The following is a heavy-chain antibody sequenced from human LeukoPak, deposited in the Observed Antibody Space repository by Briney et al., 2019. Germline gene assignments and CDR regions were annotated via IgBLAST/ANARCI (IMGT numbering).Heavy chain of an antibody. Sequence: ASVKVSCKASGYTFTSYDLNWVRRATGQGPEWIGWMNPNSGNTGYAQKFQGRVTLTRSTSISTAYMELRSLTSEDTAVYYCARDYGGNSGWFDPWGQGTLVTVSS. CDR2: MNPNSGNT. CDR3: ARDYGGNSGWFDP. J-gene: IGHJ5*02. D-gene: IGHD2-21*01. CDR1: GYTFTSYD. V-gene: IGHV1-8*01.